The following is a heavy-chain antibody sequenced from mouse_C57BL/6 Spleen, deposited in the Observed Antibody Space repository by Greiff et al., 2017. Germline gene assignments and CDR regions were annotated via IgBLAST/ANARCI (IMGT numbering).Heavy chain of an antibody. CDR3: ARGGYLLRWYFDV. CDR2: IYPGSGST. Sequence: VQLQQPGAELVKPGASVKMSCKASGYTFTSYWITWVTQRPGQGPEWIGDIYPGSGSTNYNEEFKSKATLTVDTSSSTAYMKLSSLTSEDSAVYYGARGGYLLRWYFDVWGTGTTVTVSS. CDR1: GYTFTSYW. V-gene: IGHV1-55*01. J-gene: IGHJ1*03. D-gene: IGHD1-1*01.